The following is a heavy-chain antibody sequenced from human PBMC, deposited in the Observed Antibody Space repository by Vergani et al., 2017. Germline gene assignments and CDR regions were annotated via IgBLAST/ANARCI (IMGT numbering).Heavy chain of an antibody. CDR1: GGSISSSSYY. CDR3: ARHPKRVAGRRNWFDP. J-gene: IGHJ5*02. Sequence: QLQLQESGPGLVKPSETLSLTCTVSGGSISSSSYYWGWIRQPPGKGLEWIGSIYYSGSTNYNPSLKSRVTISVDTSKNQFSLKLNSVTAADTAVYYCARHPKRVAGRRNWFDPWGQGTLVTVSS. D-gene: IGHD6-19*01. V-gene: IGHV4-39*01. CDR2: IYYSGST.